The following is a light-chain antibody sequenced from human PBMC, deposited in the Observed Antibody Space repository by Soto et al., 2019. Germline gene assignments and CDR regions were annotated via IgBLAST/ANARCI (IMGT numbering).Light chain of an antibody. CDR1: QSISSW. J-gene: IGKJ1*01. V-gene: IGKV1-5*03. CDR3: HQGRT. Sequence: DIQMTRSPSTLSASVGDIVAITCRASQSISSWLAWYQQKPGKAPKLLIYKASSLESGVPSRFSGSGSGTEFTLTISSLQPDDFATYYCHQGRTFGQGTKVDIK. CDR2: KAS.